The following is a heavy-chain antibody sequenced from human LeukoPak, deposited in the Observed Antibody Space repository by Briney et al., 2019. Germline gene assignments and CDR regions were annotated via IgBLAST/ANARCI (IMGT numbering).Heavy chain of an antibody. CDR1: VYTFTDYY. CDR2: IDPNSGGT. V-gene: IGHV1-2*02. CDR3: ARGGPSPTTVTSSWYFDL. D-gene: IGHD4-11*01. Sequence: ASVKVSCKASVYTFTDYYMHWVRQAPGQGLEWMGWIDPNSGGTKYAQRFQGRVTMTRDTSITTAYMELSRLRSDDTAVYYCARGGPSPTTVTSSWYFDLWGRGTLVTVSS. J-gene: IGHJ2*01.